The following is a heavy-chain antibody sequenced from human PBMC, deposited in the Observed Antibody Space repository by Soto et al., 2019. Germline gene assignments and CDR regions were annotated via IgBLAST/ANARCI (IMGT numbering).Heavy chain of an antibody. J-gene: IGHJ2*01. CDR3: ARPLWRDDYNWGYFDL. CDR1: GFTFSSYA. Sequence: QVQLVESGGGVVQPGRSLRLSCAASGFTFSSYALHWVRQVPGKGLEWVAVISYAGSNKYYADSVKGRFTISRDNSKKTLYLQMNSLRTEDTAVYYCARPLWRDDYNWGYFDLWGRGTLVTVSS. D-gene: IGHD4-4*01. CDR2: ISYAGSNK. V-gene: IGHV3-30-3*01.